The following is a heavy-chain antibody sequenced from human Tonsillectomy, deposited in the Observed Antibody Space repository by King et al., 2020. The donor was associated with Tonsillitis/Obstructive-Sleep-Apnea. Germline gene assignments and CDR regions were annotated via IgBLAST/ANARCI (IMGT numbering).Heavy chain of an antibody. J-gene: IGHJ4*02. CDR1: GGSISSSSYY. CDR2: IYHSGST. Sequence: QLQESGPGLVKPSETLSLTCTVSGGSISSSSYYWGWIRQPPGKGLEWIGSIYHSGSTYYNPSLKSRVTISVDTSKNQFSLKLSSVTAADTAVYYCARHASMGAAAPIDYWGQGTLLTVSS. D-gene: IGHD6-13*01. V-gene: IGHV4-39*01. CDR3: ARHASMGAAAPIDY.